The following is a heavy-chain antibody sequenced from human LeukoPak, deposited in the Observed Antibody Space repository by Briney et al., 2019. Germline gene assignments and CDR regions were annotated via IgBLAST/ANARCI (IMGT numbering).Heavy chain of an antibody. CDR3: ARRAMATTDFDY. Sequence: SETLSLTCTVSGGSISSSSYYWGWIRQPPGKGLEWIGSIYYSGSTYYNPSLKSRVIISVDTSKNQFSLKLSSVTAADTAVYYCARRAMATTDFDYWGQGTLVTVSS. V-gene: IGHV4-39*01. CDR2: IYYSGST. J-gene: IGHJ4*02. D-gene: IGHD5-24*01. CDR1: GGSISSSSYY.